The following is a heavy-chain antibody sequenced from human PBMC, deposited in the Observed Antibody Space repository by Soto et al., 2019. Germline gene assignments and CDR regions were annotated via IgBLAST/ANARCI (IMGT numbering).Heavy chain of an antibody. Sequence: EVQLVESGGGLVQPGRSLRLSCAASGFTFGDYAMHWVRQSPGKGLEWVSVISWNSGSIGYADSVTGRFTISRDNAKKSMYMQMNSLGADDTALYYCAKATELVVTAYVDYWGQGTLVTVSS. CDR3: AKATELVVTAYVDY. CDR2: ISWNSGSI. CDR1: GFTFGDYA. J-gene: IGHJ4*02. V-gene: IGHV3-9*01. D-gene: IGHD2-21*02.